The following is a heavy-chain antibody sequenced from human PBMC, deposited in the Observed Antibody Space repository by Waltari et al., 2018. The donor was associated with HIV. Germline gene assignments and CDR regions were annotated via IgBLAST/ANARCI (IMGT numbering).Heavy chain of an antibody. D-gene: IGHD3-22*01. CDR3: ARYGQYYDSRPLDY. CDR2: IQYYGSKK. J-gene: IGHJ4*02. Sequence: QVQLVESGGGVVQPGRSLRLSCSASGFTIRPYAMNWVRQAPGRGLWWLATIQYYGSKKYYVASVKGRFTISRDNSKNTRYLQMISMIAEDTAVYYCARYGQYYDSRPLDYWGQATLVPVSS. CDR1: GFTIRPYA. V-gene: IGHV3-30-3*01.